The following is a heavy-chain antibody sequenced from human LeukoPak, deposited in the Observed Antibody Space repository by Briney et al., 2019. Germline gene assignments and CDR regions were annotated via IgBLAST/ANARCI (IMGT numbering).Heavy chain of an antibody. D-gene: IGHD2-2*01. J-gene: IGHJ6*02. CDR3: AKDLGATIIIVSAADLLEDIYYYYGMDV. V-gene: IGHV3-7*03. CDR1: GFTFSSYW. CDR2: IKQDGSEK. Sequence: GGSLRLSCAASGFTFSSYWMSWVRQAPGKGLEWVANIKQDGSEKYYVDSVKGRFTISRDNAKNSLYLQMNSLKIEDTALYYCAKDLGATIIIVSAADLLEDIYYYYGMDVWGLGTTVTVSS.